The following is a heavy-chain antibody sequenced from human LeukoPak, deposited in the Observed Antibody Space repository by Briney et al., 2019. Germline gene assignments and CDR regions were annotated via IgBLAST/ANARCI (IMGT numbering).Heavy chain of an antibody. D-gene: IGHD3-10*01. V-gene: IGHV3-30*04. CDR1: GFTFSSYA. CDR2: ISYDGSNK. J-gene: IGHJ4*02. CDR3: ARDYYGSGSYSGGFDY. Sequence: PGGSLRLSCAASGFTFSSYAMHWVRQAPGKGLEWVAVISYDGSNKYYADSVKGQFTISRDNSKNTLYLQMNSLRAEDTAVYYCARDYYGSGSYSGGFDYWGQGTLVTVSS.